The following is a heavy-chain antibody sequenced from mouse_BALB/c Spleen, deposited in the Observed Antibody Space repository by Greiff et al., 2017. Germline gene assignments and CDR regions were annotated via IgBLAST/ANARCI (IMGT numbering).Heavy chain of an antibody. Sequence: EVMLVESGGGLVKPGGSLKLSCAASGFTFSSYAMSWVRQTPEKRLEWVASISSGGSTYYPDSVKGRFTISRDNARNILYLQMSSLRSEDTAMYYCARGIYDGYYVPYAMDYWGQGTSVTVSS. J-gene: IGHJ4*01. D-gene: IGHD2-3*01. CDR1: GFTFSSYA. V-gene: IGHV5-6-5*01. CDR2: ISSGGST. CDR3: ARGIYDGYYVPYAMDY.